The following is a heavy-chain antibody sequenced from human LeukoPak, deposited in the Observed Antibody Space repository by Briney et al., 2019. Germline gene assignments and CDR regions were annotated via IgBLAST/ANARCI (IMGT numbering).Heavy chain of an antibody. V-gene: IGHV4-39*01. CDR1: GGAITSIHYY. CDR2: IYYFGST. CDR3: ARMTCGGGTCWWFDP. Sequence: SETLSLTCTVSGGAITSIHYYWGWIRQPPGKGLEWIGNIYYFGSTYYNPSLRSRVTISVDTSKNQFSLKLSSVTAADTALYYCARMTCGGGTCWWFDPWGQGTLVTVSS. J-gene: IGHJ5*02. D-gene: IGHD2-15*01.